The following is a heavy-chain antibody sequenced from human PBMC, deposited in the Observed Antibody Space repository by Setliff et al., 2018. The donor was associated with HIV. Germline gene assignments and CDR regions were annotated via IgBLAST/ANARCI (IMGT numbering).Heavy chain of an antibody. CDR3: AREGSYSGYAFDY. Sequence: ASVKVSCKASGYAFNNYGINWVRQAPGQGLEWMGWISAYTGNTNYAQKFQGRVTVTTDTSTTTAYMELRGLTSDDTAVYYCAREGSYSGYAFDYWGQGTLVTVSS. CDR2: ISAYTGNT. J-gene: IGHJ4*02. D-gene: IGHD3-22*01. CDR1: GYAFNNYG. V-gene: IGHV1-18*01.